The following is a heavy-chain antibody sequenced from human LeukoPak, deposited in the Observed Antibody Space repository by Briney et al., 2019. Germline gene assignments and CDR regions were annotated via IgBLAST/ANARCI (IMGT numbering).Heavy chain of an antibody. CDR2: INHSGST. J-gene: IGHJ3*02. Sequence: SETLSLTCAVYGGSFSGYYWSWIRQPPGKGLEWIGEINHSGSTNYKPSLKSRVTISVDTSKNQFSPKLSSVTAADTAVYYCARVRTIFASFDAFDIWGQGTMVTVSS. CDR1: GGSFSGYY. V-gene: IGHV4-34*01. D-gene: IGHD3-3*01. CDR3: ARVRTIFASFDAFDI.